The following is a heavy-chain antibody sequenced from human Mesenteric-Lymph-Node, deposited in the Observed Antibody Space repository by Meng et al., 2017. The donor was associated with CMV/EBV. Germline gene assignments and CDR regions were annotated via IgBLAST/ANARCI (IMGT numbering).Heavy chain of an antibody. D-gene: IGHD1-1*01. Sequence: ASVKVSCKASGYTFTGYYMHWVRQAPGQGLEWMGWINPNSGGTNYAQKFQGRVTMTRDTSITTAYLQWSSLKASDTAMYYCARQGYGHSYNYFDYWGHGTLVTVSS. CDR1: GYTFTGYY. V-gene: IGHV1-2*02. J-gene: IGHJ4*01. CDR3: ARQGYGHSYNYFDY. CDR2: INPNSGGT.